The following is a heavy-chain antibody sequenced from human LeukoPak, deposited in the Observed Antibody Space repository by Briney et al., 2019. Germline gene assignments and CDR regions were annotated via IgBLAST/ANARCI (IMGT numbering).Heavy chain of an antibody. CDR3: ARVNTIFGVDIVSLGAEFEF. J-gene: IGHJ4*02. D-gene: IGHD3-3*02. V-gene: IGHV3-30*03. Sequence: GGSLRLSCGASGFTFSTYAMHWVRQAPGKGLECVSVISYDGTKKEYADSVKGRLTISRDNSNDTLYLQMNSLRPEDTALYYCARVNTIFGVDIVSLGAEFEFWGQGTLVTVSS. CDR2: ISYDGTKK. CDR1: GFTFSTYA.